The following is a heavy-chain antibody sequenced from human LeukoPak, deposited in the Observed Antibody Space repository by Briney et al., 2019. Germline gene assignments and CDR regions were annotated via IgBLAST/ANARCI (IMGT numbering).Heavy chain of an antibody. CDR3: ARDPVNYDFWSGYSSWFDP. CDR2: ISAYNGNT. V-gene: IGHV1-18*01. Sequence: ASVKVSCKASGYTFTSYGISWVRQAPGQGLEWMGWISAYNGNTNYAQKLQGRVTMTTDTSTSTAYMELRRLRSDDTAVYYCARDPVNYDFWSGYSSWFDPWGQGTLVTVSS. CDR1: GYTFTSYG. J-gene: IGHJ5*02. D-gene: IGHD3-3*01.